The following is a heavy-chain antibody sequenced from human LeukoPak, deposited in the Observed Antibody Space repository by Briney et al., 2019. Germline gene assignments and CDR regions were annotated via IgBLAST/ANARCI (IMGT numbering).Heavy chain of an antibody. Sequence: PGGSLRLSCAASGFXFSNAWMTWVRQAPGKGLEWVGRIKSKSDGGTTDYAAPVKGRFSISRDDTKNTLYLHMSSLKTEDTAVYYCTTESPPFDYWGQGSLLTVSS. CDR2: IKSKSDGGTT. CDR3: TTESPPFDY. CDR1: GFXFSNAW. J-gene: IGHJ4*02. V-gene: IGHV3-15*01.